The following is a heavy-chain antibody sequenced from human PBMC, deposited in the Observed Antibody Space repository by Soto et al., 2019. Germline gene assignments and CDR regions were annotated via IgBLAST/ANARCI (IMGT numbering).Heavy chain of an antibody. Sequence: PSETLSLTCTVSGGSISSYYWSWIRQPPGKGLEWIGYIYYGGSTNYNPSLKSRVTISVDTSKNQFSLKLSSVTAADTAVYYCASTHYNWNWFDPWGQGTLVTVSS. J-gene: IGHJ5*02. CDR1: GGSISSYY. CDR3: ASTHYNWNWFDP. V-gene: IGHV4-59*01. D-gene: IGHD1-20*01. CDR2: IYYGGST.